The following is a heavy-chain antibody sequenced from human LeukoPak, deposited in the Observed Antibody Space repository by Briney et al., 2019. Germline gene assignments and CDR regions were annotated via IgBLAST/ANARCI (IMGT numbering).Heavy chain of an antibody. CDR1: GFTFSSYW. J-gene: IGHJ6*03. CDR2: IKQDGSEK. CDR3: TRVHSSSYYDPYYYYYYMDV. V-gene: IGHV3-7*03. D-gene: IGHD6-13*01. Sequence: GGSLRLSCAASGFTFSSYWMSWVRQAPGKGLEWVANIKQDGSEKYYVDSVKGRFTISRDNAKNSLYLQMNSLKTEDTAVYYCTRVHSSSYYDPYYYYYYMDVWGEGTTVTVSS.